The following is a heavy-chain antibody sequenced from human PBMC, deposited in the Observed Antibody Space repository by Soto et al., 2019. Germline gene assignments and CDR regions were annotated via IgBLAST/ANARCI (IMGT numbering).Heavy chain of an antibody. D-gene: IGHD3-16*01. CDR1: GGSISSGDYY. Sequence: PSETLSLTCTVSGGSISSGDYYWSWIRQPPGKGLEWIGYIYYSGSTYYNPSLKSRVTISVDTSKNQFSLKLSSVTAADTAVYYCSRDRGRGHGDAFDIWGQGKMVTVSS. J-gene: IGHJ3*02. V-gene: IGHV4-30-4*01. CDR3: SRDRGRGHGDAFDI. CDR2: IYYSGST.